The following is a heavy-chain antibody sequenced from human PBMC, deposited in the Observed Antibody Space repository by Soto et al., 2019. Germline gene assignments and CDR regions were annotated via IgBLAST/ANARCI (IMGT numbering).Heavy chain of an antibody. D-gene: IGHD2-8*01. CDR3: AGLYGKFAY. CDR1: GSTFSSYW. V-gene: IGHV3-74*01. J-gene: IGHJ4*02. CDR2: INSDGSST. Sequence: SLRLSCAASGSTFSSYWMHWVRQAPGKGLVWVSRINSDGSSTRYADSVKGRFTISRDNAKNTLYLQMNSLRGEDTAVYYCAGLYGKFAYWGQGAPVTVSS.